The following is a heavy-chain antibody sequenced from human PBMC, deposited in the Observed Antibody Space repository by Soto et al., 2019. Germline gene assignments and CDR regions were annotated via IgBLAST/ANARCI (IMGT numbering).Heavy chain of an antibody. Sequence: EVQLVESGGGLVQPGGSLRLSCAASGFTFSSCSMNWVRQAPGKGLEWVSYISSSSSTIYYADSVKGRFTISRDNAKNSLYLQMNSLRAEDTAVYYCARDSGYSYGPFDYWGQGTLVTVSS. D-gene: IGHD5-18*01. CDR1: GFTFSSCS. V-gene: IGHV3-48*01. CDR3: ARDSGYSYGPFDY. J-gene: IGHJ4*02. CDR2: ISSSSSTI.